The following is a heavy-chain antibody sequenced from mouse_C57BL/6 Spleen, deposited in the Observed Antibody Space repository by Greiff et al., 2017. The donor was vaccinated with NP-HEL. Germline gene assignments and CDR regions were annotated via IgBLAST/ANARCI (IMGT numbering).Heavy chain of an antibody. V-gene: IGHV5-4*01. J-gene: IGHJ2*01. Sequence: DVMLVESGGGLVKPGGSLKLSCAASGFTFSSYAMSWVRQTPEKRLEWVATISDGGSYTYYPDNVKGRFTISRDNAKNNLYLQMSHLKSEDTAMYYCARDDPRGYFDYWGQGTTLTVSS. CDR2: ISDGGSYT. D-gene: IGHD3-3*01. CDR3: ARDDPRGYFDY. CDR1: GFTFSSYA.